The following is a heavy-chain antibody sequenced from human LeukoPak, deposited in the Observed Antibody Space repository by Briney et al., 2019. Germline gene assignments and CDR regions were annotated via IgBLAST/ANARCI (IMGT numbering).Heavy chain of an antibody. CDR3: ARGIVGALDAFDI. CDR2: MNSDGSTT. CDR1: GFTFSNYW. D-gene: IGHD1-26*01. Sequence: PGGSLRLSCAASGFTFSNYWMYWVRHAPGKGLVWVSRMNSDGSTTNYADSVKGRFTISRDNSKNTLYLQMNSLRAEDTAVYYCARGIVGALDAFDIWGQGTMVTVSS. V-gene: IGHV3-74*01. J-gene: IGHJ3*02.